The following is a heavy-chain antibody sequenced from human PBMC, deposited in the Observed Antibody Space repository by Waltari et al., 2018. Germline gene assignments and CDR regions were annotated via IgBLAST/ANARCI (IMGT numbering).Heavy chain of an antibody. J-gene: IGHJ4*02. Sequence: QVQLVESGGGVVQPGRSLRLSCAASGFTFRSYAMHWVRQAPGKGLEWVAVISYDGSNKYYADSVKGRFTISRDNSKNTLYLQMNSLRAEDTAVYYCARESTVTTGAYWGQGTLVTVSS. V-gene: IGHV3-30-3*01. D-gene: IGHD4-17*01. CDR1: GFTFRSYA. CDR2: ISYDGSNK. CDR3: ARESTVTTGAY.